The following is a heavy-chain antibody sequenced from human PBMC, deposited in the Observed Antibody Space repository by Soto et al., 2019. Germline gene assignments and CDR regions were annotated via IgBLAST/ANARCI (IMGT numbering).Heavy chain of an antibody. V-gene: IGHV3-30-3*01. CDR2: ISYDGDNK. J-gene: IGHJ6*02. D-gene: IGHD6-19*01. CDR3: ARPWVQFSTYYYGMDT. CDR1: GFTFRNYA. Sequence: QVQLVESGGGVVQPGRSLTLSCAASGFTFRNYAMHWVRQAPGKGLEWVATISYDGDNKYYTDSVKGPFTISRDNSKNTLYLLLNSLSPEDTAVYYCARPWVQFSTYYYGMDTWGQGTTVTFSS.